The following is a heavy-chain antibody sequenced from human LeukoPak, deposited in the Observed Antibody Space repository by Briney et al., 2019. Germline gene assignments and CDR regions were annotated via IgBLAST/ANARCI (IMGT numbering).Heavy chain of an antibody. CDR1: GFTFRNYA. CDR2: ISNNGGAT. D-gene: IGHD2-15*01. CDR3: ARQLGYCSDGSCYFDS. Sequence: PGGSLRLSCAASGFTFRNYAMSWVRQAPGRGLEWVSAISNNGGATYYADSVKGRFTISRDNSKNTLFVQMSSLRAEDTAVYHCARQLGYCSDGSCYFDSWGQGTLVTVSS. V-gene: IGHV3-23*01. J-gene: IGHJ4*02.